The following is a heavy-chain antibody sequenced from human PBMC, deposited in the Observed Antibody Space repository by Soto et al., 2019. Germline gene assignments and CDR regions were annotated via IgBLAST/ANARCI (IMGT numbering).Heavy chain of an antibody. D-gene: IGHD6-13*01. CDR3: ARKAAGIDY. CDR1: GFTFSSYA. Sequence: SLRLSCAASGFTFSSYAMHWVRQAPGKGLEWVAVISYDGSNKYYADSVKGRFTISRDNSKNTLYLQMNSLRAEDTAVYYCARKAAGIDYWGQGTLVTVSS. J-gene: IGHJ4*02. V-gene: IGHV3-30-3*01. CDR2: ISYDGSNK.